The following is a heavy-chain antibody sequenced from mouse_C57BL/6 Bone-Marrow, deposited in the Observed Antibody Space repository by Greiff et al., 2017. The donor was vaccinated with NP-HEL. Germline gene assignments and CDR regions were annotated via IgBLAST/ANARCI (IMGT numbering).Heavy chain of an antibody. J-gene: IGHJ3*01. CDR1: GYTFTSYW. CDR2: IDPSDSYT. D-gene: IGHD2-3*01. V-gene: IGHV1-69*01. CDR3: ARDGYPFAY. Sequence: VKLMESGAELVMPGASVKLSCKASGYTFTSYWMHWVKQRPGQGLEWIGEIDPSDSYTNYNQKFKGKSTLTVDKSSSTAYMQLSSLTSEDSAVYYCARDGYPFAYWGQGTLVTVSA.